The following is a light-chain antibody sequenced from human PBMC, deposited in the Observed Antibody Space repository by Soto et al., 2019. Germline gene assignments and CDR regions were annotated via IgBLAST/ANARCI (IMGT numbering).Light chain of an antibody. J-gene: IGLJ1*01. CDR3: SSYTSSSTPYV. Sequence: QSALTQPASVSGSPGQSITISCTGTSSDVGGYNYVSWYQQHPVKAPKLMIYDVTNRPSGVSDRFSGSTSGNTASLTISGLQAEDEAEYYCSSYTSSSTPYVFGTGTKVTVL. CDR1: SSDVGGYNY. V-gene: IGLV2-14*01. CDR2: DVT.